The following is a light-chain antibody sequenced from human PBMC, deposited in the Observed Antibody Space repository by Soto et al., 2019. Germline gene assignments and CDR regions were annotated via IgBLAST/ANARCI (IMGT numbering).Light chain of an antibody. CDR2: EVM. Sequence: QSALTQPASVSGSPGQSITISCTGTSSDVGGYKYVSWYQQHPGKAAKLIIYEVMNRPSGVSDRFSGSKSGNTASLTISGLQAEDEADYYCSSYTSTNTWVFGGGTKRTVL. CDR3: SSYTSTNTWV. V-gene: IGLV2-14*01. CDR1: SSDVGGYKY. J-gene: IGLJ3*02.